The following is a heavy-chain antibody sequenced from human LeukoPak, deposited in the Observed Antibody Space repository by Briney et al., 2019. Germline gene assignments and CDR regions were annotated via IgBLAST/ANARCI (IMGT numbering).Heavy chain of an antibody. V-gene: IGHV3-64*02. CDR3: ARDGKATNDY. D-gene: IGHD5-24*01. CDR1: GFAFSTYA. J-gene: IGHJ4*02. Sequence: GGSLRLSCAASGFAFSTYAMQWVRQAPEKGLEYVSGISGNGDTIYYADSVKGRFTMSRDNSRNTLYLQMGSLRPEDTAVYYCARDGKATNDYWGQGTLIAVSS. CDR2: ISGNGDTI.